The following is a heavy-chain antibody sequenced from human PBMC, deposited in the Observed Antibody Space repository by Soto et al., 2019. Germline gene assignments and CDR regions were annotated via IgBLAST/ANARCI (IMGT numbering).Heavy chain of an antibody. J-gene: IGHJ3*01. Sequence: GESLKISCKGSGYSFAGYWIGWVRQMPGKGPDWMGVIYPGDSDTRYSPSFHGQVTISADKSISTAYLQWSSLKASDTAMYFCARLPGVRGVFDGFNAWGQGTMVTVSS. CDR3: ARLPGVRGVFDGFNA. CDR1: GYSFAGYW. V-gene: IGHV5-51*01. CDR2: IYPGDSDT. D-gene: IGHD3-10*01.